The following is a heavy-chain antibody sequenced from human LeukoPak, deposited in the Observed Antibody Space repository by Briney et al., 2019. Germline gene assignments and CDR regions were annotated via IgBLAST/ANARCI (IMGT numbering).Heavy chain of an antibody. CDR1: GGSISSSSYF. Sequence: SETLSLTCTVSGGSISSSSYFWGWIRQPPGKGLEWIGSIHYSGATYYSPSLRSRVTISVDTSKNQFSLKLSSVTAADTAVYYCAKLGGVGYADSSDSWGQGTLVTVSS. CDR2: IHYSGAT. CDR3: AKLGGVGYADSSDS. V-gene: IGHV4-39*01. J-gene: IGHJ4*02. D-gene: IGHD4-17*01.